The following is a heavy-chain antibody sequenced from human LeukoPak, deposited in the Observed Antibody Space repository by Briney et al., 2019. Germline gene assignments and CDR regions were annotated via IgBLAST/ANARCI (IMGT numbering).Heavy chain of an antibody. J-gene: IGHJ5*01. CDR1: GDSISTSNSY. D-gene: IGHD3-10*01. Sequence: SGTLSLTCTVSGDSISTSNSYWGWIRQPPGKGLEWIGSIFRTGSTYYSASLKSRVSISVDTSKNHIALKVTSVTAADTAVYFCARRVGFYGSGSLNYFDPWGQGILVSVSS. V-gene: IGHV4-39*02. CDR3: ARRVGFYGSGSLNYFDP. CDR2: IFRTGST.